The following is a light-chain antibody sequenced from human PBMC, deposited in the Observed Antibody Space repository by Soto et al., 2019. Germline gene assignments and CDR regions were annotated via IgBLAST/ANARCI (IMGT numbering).Light chain of an antibody. Sequence: EIVMTQSPATLSVSPGERATLSCRASQSVATNLAWYQQKPGQVPRLLIYDASTRATDIPARFSGSGSGTEFTLTISSLQSEDFAVYYCQQYNNRRTFGQGTKVDIK. J-gene: IGKJ1*01. CDR1: QSVATN. CDR2: DAS. CDR3: QQYNNRRT. V-gene: IGKV3-15*01.